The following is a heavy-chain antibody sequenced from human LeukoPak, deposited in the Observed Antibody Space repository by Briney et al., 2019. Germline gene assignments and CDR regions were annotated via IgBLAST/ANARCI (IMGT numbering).Heavy chain of an antibody. CDR1: GYTFTSYG. CDR3: ARGGDDFWSGSLDAFDI. CDR2: ISAYNGNT. D-gene: IGHD3-3*01. Sequence: ASVKVSCKASGYTFTSYGISWVRQAHGQGLEWMGGISAYNGNTNYAQKLQGRVTMTTDTSTSTAYMELRSLRSDDTAVYYCARGGDDFWSGSLDAFDIWGQGTMVTVSS. V-gene: IGHV1-18*01. J-gene: IGHJ3*02.